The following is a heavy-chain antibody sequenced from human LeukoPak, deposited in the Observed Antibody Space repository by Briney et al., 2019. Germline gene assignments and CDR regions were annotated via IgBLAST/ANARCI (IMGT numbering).Heavy chain of an antibody. Sequence: TGGSLRLSCTASGFTFSSYAMHWVRQAPGKGLEWVAVISYDGSNKYYADSVKGRFTISRDNSKNTLYLQMNSLRAEDTAVYYCARDLTPGYYDSSGYTFQYWGQGTLVTVSS. J-gene: IGHJ4*02. CDR2: ISYDGSNK. V-gene: IGHV3-30-3*01. D-gene: IGHD3-22*01. CDR3: ARDLTPGYYDSSGYTFQY. CDR1: GFTFSSYA.